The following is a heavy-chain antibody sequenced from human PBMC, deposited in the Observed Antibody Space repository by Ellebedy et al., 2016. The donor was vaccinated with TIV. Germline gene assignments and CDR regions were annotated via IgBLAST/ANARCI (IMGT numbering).Heavy chain of an antibody. CDR1: GYTFTSYD. D-gene: IGHD3-10*01. Sequence: AASVKVSCKASGYTFTSYDINWVRQATGQGLEWMGWMSPSSGNAAYAQNFQGRVTMTRNTSTGTASMELRSLRSEDTAVYYCARDGRNGGVRGSFDYWGQGTLVTVSS. J-gene: IGHJ4*02. CDR2: MSPSSGNA. CDR3: ARDGRNGGVRGSFDY. V-gene: IGHV1-8*01.